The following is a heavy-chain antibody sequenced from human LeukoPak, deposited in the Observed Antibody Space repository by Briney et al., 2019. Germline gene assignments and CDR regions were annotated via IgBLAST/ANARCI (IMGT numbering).Heavy chain of an antibody. J-gene: IGHJ4*02. D-gene: IGHD6-13*01. Sequence: PSQTLSLTCTVSGGSISSGSYYWSWIRQPAGKGLEWIGRIYTSGSTNYNPSLKSRVTISVDTSKNQFSLKLSSVTAADTAVYYCARGSERGARASYGWNRDSSSWYWYFDYWGQGTLVTVSS. V-gene: IGHV4-61*02. CDR1: GGSISSGSYY. CDR3: ARGSERGARASYGWNRDSSSWYWYFDY. CDR2: IYTSGST.